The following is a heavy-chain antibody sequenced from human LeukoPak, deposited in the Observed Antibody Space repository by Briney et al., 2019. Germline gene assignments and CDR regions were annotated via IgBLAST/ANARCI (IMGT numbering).Heavy chain of an antibody. CDR2: IKWDGGRT. D-gene: IGHD6-13*01. CDR3: ARGSGSSWYFYFDY. V-gene: IGHV3-20*04. Sequence: QAGGSLSLSCAASGFTFDTHGMSWVRQPPGKGLESDSGIKWDGGRTGYADSVKGRFTISRDNAKNSVYLQMNSLRAEDTALYYCARGSGSSWYFYFDYWGQGTLVTVSS. J-gene: IGHJ4*02. CDR1: GFTFDTHG.